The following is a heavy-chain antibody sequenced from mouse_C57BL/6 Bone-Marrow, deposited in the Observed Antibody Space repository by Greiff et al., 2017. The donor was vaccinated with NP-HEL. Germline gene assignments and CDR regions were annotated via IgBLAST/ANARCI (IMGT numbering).Heavy chain of an antibody. CDR1: DSEVFPIAY. CDR3: ARQTTVVATYWYFDV. V-gene: IGHV15-2*01. D-gene: IGHD1-1*01. J-gene: IGHJ1*03. Sequence: QVQLKQSGSELRSPGSSVKLSCKDFDSEVFPIAYMSWVRQKPGHGFEWIGGILPSIGRTIYGEKFEDKATLDADTLSNTAYLELNSLTSEDSAIYYCARQTTVVATYWYFDVWGTGTTVTVSS. CDR2: ILPSIGRT.